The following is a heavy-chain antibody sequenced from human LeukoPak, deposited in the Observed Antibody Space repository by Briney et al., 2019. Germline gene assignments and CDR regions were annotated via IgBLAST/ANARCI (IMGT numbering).Heavy chain of an antibody. CDR1: AYTFTSYY. Sequence: ASVKVSCKASAYTFTSYYMHWVRQAPGQGLEWMGIINPSGGSTSYAQKFQGRVTMTRDTSTSTVYMELSSLRSEDTAVYYCARVRGEYDFWSGYYNGYYFDYWGQGTLVTVSS. D-gene: IGHD3-3*01. V-gene: IGHV1-46*03. CDR2: INPSGGST. CDR3: ARVRGEYDFWSGYYNGYYFDY. J-gene: IGHJ4*02.